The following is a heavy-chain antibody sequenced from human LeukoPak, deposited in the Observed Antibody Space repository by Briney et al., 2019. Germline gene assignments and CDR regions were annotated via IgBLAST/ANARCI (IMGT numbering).Heavy chain of an antibody. CDR1: GYTFTSYG. Sequence: ASVKVSCTASGYTFTSYGISWVRQAPGQGLEWMGWISAYNGNTNYAQKLQGRVTMTTDTSTSTAYMEQRSLRSDDTAVYYCAREGHYYDSSGLFDYWGQGTLVTVSS. CDR3: AREGHYYDSSGLFDY. CDR2: ISAYNGNT. V-gene: IGHV1-18*01. J-gene: IGHJ4*02. D-gene: IGHD3-22*01.